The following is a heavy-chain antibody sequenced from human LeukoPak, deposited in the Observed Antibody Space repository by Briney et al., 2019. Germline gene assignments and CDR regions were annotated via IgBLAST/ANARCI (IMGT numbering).Heavy chain of an antibody. Sequence: SETLSLTYTVSGGSISSSSYYWRWIREPPGNTLEWIGSIYNGSTHYKPPPQSRVHITVDTSEKQFSLKLSSVTAADTAVYYCARAVPYSSSFHYFDYWGQGTLVTVSS. V-gene: IGHV4-39*07. CDR2: IYNGST. CDR3: ARAVPYSSSFHYFDY. J-gene: IGHJ4*02. D-gene: IGHD6-6*01. CDR1: GGSISSSSYY.